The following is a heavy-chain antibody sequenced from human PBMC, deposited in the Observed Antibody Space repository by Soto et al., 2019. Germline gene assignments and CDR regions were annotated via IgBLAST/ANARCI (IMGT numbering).Heavy chain of an antibody. CDR1: GDSMIKSY. CDR2: VYMSGST. CDR3: ARTVGAAYYFDF. V-gene: IGHV4-4*07. Sequence: QVQLQESGPGLVKPSEPLSLTCTVSGDSMIKSYWSWFRQPAGKGLEWIGRVYMSGSTNYNPSLKSRVTMSIDTSNNHFSLDLKSVTAADTAVYYCARTVGAAYYFDFWGQGALVTVSS. J-gene: IGHJ4*02. D-gene: IGHD1-26*01.